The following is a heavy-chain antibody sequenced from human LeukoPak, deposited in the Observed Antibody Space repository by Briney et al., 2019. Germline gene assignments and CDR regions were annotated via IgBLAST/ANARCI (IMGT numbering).Heavy chain of an antibody. CDR1: GFAFSNQA. Sequence: PGGSLRLSCAASGFAFSNQAMSWVRQAPGKALERASGISGEGGRTWYAGSVKGRFTSSRDNSRHTLYLQRSSLSAEDTAVYYCAKLYCSGWLGLSSWGQGTLVTVSS. J-gene: IGHJ5*02. CDR2: ISGEGGRT. V-gene: IGHV3-23*01. D-gene: IGHD6-19*01. CDR3: AKLYCSGWLGLSS.